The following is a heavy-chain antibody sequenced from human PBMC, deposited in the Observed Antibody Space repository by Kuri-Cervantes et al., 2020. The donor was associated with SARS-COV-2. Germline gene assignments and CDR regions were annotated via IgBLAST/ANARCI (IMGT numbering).Heavy chain of an antibody. J-gene: IGHJ4*02. V-gene: IGHV4-59*01. Sequence: SETLSLTCAVSGGSFSRYYWNWVRQPPGKGLEWIGYVYNTGSTGYNPSLKSRVTISVDTSKNQFSLKLSSVTAADTAVYYCARRGTIFGVATFDYWGQGTLVTVSS. CDR1: GGSFSRYY. CDR2: VYNTGST. CDR3: ARRGTIFGVATFDY. D-gene: IGHD3-3*01.